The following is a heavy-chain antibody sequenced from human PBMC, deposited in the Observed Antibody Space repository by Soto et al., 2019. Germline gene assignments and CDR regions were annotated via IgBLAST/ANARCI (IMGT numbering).Heavy chain of an antibody. CDR3: AREGKDIVATIRPYYFDY. CDR2: IWYDGSNK. D-gene: IGHD5-12*01. J-gene: IGHJ4*02. Sequence: QVPLVESGGGVVQPGRSLRLSCATSGFTFSGYGMHWVRQAPGKGLEWVAVIWYDGSNKYYADSVKGRFTISRDNSTNPPYPQMNSLRAADTAVYYCAREGKDIVATIRPYYFDYWGQGTLVTVSS. V-gene: IGHV3-33*01. CDR1: GFTFSGYG.